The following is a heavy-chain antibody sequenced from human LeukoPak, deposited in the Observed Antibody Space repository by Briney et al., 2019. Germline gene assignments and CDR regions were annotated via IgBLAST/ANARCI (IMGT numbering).Heavy chain of an antibody. D-gene: IGHD3-10*01. Sequence: GSSVKVSCKASGGTFSSYAISWVRQAPGQGLEWMGRIIPILGIANYAQKFQGRVTITADKSTSTAYMELSSLRSEDTAVYYCARDTPYYGSGSPALDYWGQGTLVTVSS. V-gene: IGHV1-69*04. CDR2: IIPILGIA. J-gene: IGHJ4*02. CDR1: GGTFSSYA. CDR3: ARDTPYYGSGSPALDY.